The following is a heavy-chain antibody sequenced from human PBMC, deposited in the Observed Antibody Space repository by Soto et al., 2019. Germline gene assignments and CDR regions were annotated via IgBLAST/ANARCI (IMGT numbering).Heavy chain of an antibody. CDR2: MNPNSGNT. Sequence: ALVKVSCKTSGYTITSYDINWVRQDTRQGLEWMGWMNPNSGNTGYAQEFQGRVTITRDTSASTAYMELSSLRSEDTAVYYCARGGGGQDYYYYYGMDVWGQGTTVTVSS. J-gene: IGHJ6*02. V-gene: IGHV1-8*01. CDR3: ARGGGGQDYYYYYGMDV. D-gene: IGHD1-26*01. CDR1: GYTITSYD.